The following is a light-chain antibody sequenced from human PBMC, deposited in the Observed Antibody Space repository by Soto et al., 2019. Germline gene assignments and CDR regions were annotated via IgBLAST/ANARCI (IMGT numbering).Light chain of an antibody. Sequence: QSVLTQSPSASGTPGQRVTVSCSGSSSNIGTNFVFWYQQLPGTAPKVLIYSTDKRPSGVPDRFSGSKSGTSASLAISGLRSEDEADYLCNSYTNKNTILFGGGTKLTVL. CDR2: STD. J-gene: IGLJ2*01. CDR1: SSNIGTNF. V-gene: IGLV1-47*01. CDR3: NSYTNKNTIL.